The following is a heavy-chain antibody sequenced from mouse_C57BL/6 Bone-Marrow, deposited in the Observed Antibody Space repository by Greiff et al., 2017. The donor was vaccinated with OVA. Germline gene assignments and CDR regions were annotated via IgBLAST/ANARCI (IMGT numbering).Heavy chain of an antibody. Sequence: QVQLQQPGAELVKPGASVKLSCKASGYTFTSYWMQWVKQRPGQGLEWIGEIDPSDSYTNYNQKFKGKVTLTVDTSSSTAYMQLSSLTPEDSAVYYCAREIITTVVATNYYARDYWGQGTSVTVSS. CDR3: AREIITTVVATNYYARDY. J-gene: IGHJ4*01. V-gene: IGHV1-50*01. CDR1: GYTFTSYW. CDR2: IDPSDSYT. D-gene: IGHD1-1*01.